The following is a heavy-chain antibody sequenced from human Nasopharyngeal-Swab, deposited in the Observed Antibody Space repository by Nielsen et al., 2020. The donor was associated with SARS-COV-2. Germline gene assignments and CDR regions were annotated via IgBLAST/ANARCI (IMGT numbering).Heavy chain of an antibody. V-gene: IGHV3-74*01. J-gene: IGHJ5*02. CDR3: ARGYHGPAP. CDR2: ISVDGTTT. Sequence: GESLKISCAASGFTFTGSWMHWVRQAPGKGLEWVSHISVDGTTTNYGDSVKGRFTTYRDNAMSTVYLLMNSLRVEDTGVYYCARGYHGPAPWGLGTLVTVSS. D-gene: IGHD2-2*01. CDR1: GFTFTGSW.